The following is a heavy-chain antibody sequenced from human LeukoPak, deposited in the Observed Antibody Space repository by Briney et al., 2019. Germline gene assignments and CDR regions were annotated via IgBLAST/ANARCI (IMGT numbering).Heavy chain of an antibody. CDR2: IYYSGST. CDR3: ARAPKKDAFDI. V-gene: IGHV4-59*01. J-gene: IGHJ3*02. CDR1: GGSISSYY. Sequence: KSSETLSLTCTVSGGSISSYYWSWIRQPPGKGLEWIGYIYYSGSTNYNPSLKSRVTISVDTSKNQFSLKLSSVTAADTAVYYCARAPKKDAFDIWGQGTMVTVSS.